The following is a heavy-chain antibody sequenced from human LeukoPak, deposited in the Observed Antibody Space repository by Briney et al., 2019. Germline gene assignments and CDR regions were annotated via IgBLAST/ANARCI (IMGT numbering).Heavy chain of an antibody. CDR2: INHSGST. Sequence: SETLSLTCAVYGGSFSGYYWSWIRQPPGKGLEWIGEINHSGSTNYNPSLKSRVTISVDTSKNQFSLKLSSVTAVDTAVYYCARGQEDIVVVVAAHNSYYFDYWGQGTLVTVSS. V-gene: IGHV4-34*01. D-gene: IGHD2-15*01. CDR3: ARGQEDIVVVVAAHNSYYFDY. CDR1: GGSFSGYY. J-gene: IGHJ4*02.